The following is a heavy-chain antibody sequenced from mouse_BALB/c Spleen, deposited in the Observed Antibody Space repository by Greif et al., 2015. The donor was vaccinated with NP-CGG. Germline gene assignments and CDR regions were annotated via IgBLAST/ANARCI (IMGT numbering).Heavy chain of an antibody. CDR3: ARSAGAY. V-gene: IGHV5-9*03. J-gene: IGHJ3*01. CDR2: ISSGGGNT. CDR1: GFTFSSYT. Sequence: EVQRVESGGGLVKPRGSLKLSCAASGFTFSSYTMSWVRQTPEKRLEWVATISSGGGNTYYPDSVKGRFTIPRDNAKNNLYLQMSSLRSEDTALYYCARSAGAYWGQGTLVTVSA. D-gene: IGHD1-2*01.